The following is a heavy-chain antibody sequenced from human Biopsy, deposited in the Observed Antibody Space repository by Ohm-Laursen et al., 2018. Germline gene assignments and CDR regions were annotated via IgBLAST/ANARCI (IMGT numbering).Heavy chain of an antibody. J-gene: IGHJ4*02. D-gene: IGHD3-10*01. CDR2: FDRVGRKT. Sequence: GSSVNVSCKVSGYTLTELSIHWVRQTGGKGLEWMGGFDRVGRKTVYAEKFQGRVTMTEDTSTDTVYMEVTSLRSDDTAVYYCATGPYYDTRFYYNVRPFDFWGQGTLVTVSS. V-gene: IGHV1-24*01. CDR1: GYTLTELS. CDR3: ATGPYYDTRFYYNVRPFDF.